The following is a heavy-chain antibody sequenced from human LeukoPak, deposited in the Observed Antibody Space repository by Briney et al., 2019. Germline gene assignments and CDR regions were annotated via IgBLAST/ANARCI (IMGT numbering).Heavy chain of an antibody. D-gene: IGHD3-22*01. V-gene: IGHV4-34*01. CDR1: GGSLSGYY. Sequence: SETLSLTCAVYGGSLSGYYWSWIRQPPGKGLEWIGEINHSGSTNYNPSLKCRVTISVDTSKNQFSLKLSSVTAADTAVYYCASGGDYDNSGYYYPFDYWGQGTLVTVST. CDR3: ASGGDYDNSGYYYPFDY. CDR2: INHSGST. J-gene: IGHJ4*02.